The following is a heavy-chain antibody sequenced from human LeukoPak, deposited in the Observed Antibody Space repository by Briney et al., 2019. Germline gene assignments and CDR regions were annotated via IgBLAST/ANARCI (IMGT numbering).Heavy chain of an antibody. D-gene: IGHD5-12*01. CDR2: INWNGGST. CDR3: AINGGGDSGYGNFDY. Sequence: GGSLRLSCAASGFTFDDYGMSWVRQASGKGLEWVSAINWNGGSTGYADSVKGRFTISRDNAKNSLYLQMNSLRAEDTALYYCAINGGGDSGYGNFDYWGQGTLVTVSS. J-gene: IGHJ4*02. CDR1: GFTFDDYG. V-gene: IGHV3-20*04.